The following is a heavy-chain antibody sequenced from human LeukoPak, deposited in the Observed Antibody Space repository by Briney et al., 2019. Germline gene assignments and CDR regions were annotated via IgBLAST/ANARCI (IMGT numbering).Heavy chain of an antibody. V-gene: IGHV4-34*01. CDR1: GGSFSGYY. Sequence: SETLSLTCAVYGGSFSGYYWSWIRQPPGKGLEWIGEINHSGSTNYNPSLKSRVTISVDTSRNQFSLKLSSATAADTAVYYCARANSSGWYYFDYWGQGTLVTVSS. J-gene: IGHJ4*02. CDR2: INHSGST. D-gene: IGHD6-19*01. CDR3: ARANSSGWYYFDY.